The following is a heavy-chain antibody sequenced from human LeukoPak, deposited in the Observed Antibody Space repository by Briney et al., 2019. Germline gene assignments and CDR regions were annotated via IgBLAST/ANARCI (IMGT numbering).Heavy chain of an antibody. CDR3: ARLDDYGFFDF. CDR1: GFTFSTYW. V-gene: IGHV3-7*01. D-gene: IGHD3-10*01. J-gene: IGHJ4*02. CDR2: IKQDGSEK. Sequence: GGSLRLSCAASGFTFSTYWMSWVRQAPGKGLEWGANIKQDGSEKYYVDSVKGRFTISRDNARHSLYLQMNSLRVEDTAVYYCARLDDYGFFDFWGQGTLVTVSS.